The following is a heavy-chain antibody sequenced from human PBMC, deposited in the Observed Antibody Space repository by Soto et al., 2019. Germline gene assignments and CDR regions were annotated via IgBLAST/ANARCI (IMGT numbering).Heavy chain of an antibody. D-gene: IGHD2-2*02. V-gene: IGHV1-69*13. J-gene: IGHJ6*02. CDR3: ARARGDIVVVPAAIVHYYYGMDV. Sequence: SVKVSCKASGGTFSSYAISWVRQAPGQGLEWMGGIIPIFGTANYAQKFQGRVTITADESTSTAYMELSSLRSEDTAVYYCARARGDIVVVPAAIVHYYYGMDVWGQGTTVTVSS. CDR1: GGTFSSYA. CDR2: IIPIFGTA.